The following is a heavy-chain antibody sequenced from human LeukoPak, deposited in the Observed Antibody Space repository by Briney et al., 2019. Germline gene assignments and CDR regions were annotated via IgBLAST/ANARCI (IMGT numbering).Heavy chain of an antibody. J-gene: IGHJ4*02. Sequence: PGGSLRLSCAASGFTFSSYGMHWVRQAPGKGLEWVAVISYDGSNKYYADSVKGRFTISRDNSKNTLYLQMNSLRAEDTAVYYCAKDATQKRYSSSWIDYWGQGTLVTVSS. CDR1: GFTFSSYG. V-gene: IGHV3-30*18. CDR3: AKDATQKRYSSSWIDY. D-gene: IGHD6-13*01. CDR2: ISYDGSNK.